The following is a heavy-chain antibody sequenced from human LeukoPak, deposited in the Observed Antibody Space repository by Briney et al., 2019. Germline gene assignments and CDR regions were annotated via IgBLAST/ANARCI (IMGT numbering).Heavy chain of an antibody. D-gene: IGHD3-3*01. CDR1: GFTSSSYW. V-gene: IGHV3-7*01. CDR3: ARDYAYYDFWSVYYDQGVFDY. CDR2: IKQDGSEK. J-gene: IGHJ4*02. Sequence: GGSLRLSCAASGFTSSSYWMSWVRQAPGKGQEWVANIKQDGSEKYYVDSVKGRFTISRDNAKNSLYLQMNSLRAEDTAVYYCARDYAYYDFWSVYYDQGVFDYWGQGTLVTVSS.